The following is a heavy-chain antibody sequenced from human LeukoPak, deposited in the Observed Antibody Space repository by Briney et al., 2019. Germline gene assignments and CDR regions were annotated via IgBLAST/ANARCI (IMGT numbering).Heavy chain of an antibody. V-gene: IGHV1-46*01. CDR1: GYTFTSYY. Sequence: GASVKVSCKASGYTFTSYYMHWVRQAPGQGLEWMGIINPSGGSTSYAQKFQGRVTMTRDTSTSTVYMELSSLRSEDTAVYYCARDRGYCSGGSCYSGDWFDPWGQGTLVTVSS. D-gene: IGHD2-15*01. CDR2: INPSGGST. J-gene: IGHJ5*02. CDR3: ARDRGYCSGGSCYSGDWFDP.